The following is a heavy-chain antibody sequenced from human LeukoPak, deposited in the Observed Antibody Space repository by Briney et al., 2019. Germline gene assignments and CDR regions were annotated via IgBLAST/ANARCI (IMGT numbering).Heavy chain of an antibody. Sequence: SETLSLTCTVSGGSISNYWWSWIRQPPGKGLEWIGYVFDSGGTNYNPSLKSRVTISVDTSKKQFSLKLSSVTAADTAVYYCARGSQSLGYCSGGSCRAKIFDYWGQGTLVTVSS. CDR2: VFDSGGT. V-gene: IGHV4-59*12. CDR3: ARGSQSLGYCSGGSCRAKIFDY. D-gene: IGHD2-15*01. J-gene: IGHJ4*02. CDR1: GGSISNYW.